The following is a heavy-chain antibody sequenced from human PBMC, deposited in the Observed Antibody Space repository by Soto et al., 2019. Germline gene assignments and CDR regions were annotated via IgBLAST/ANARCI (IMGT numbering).Heavy chain of an antibody. J-gene: IGHJ6*02. V-gene: IGHV4-38-2*02. CDR1: GYSISSGYY. CDR2: IYHSGST. Sequence: SETLSLTCAVSGYSISSGYYWGWIRQPPGKGLEWIGSIYHSGSTYYNPSLKSRVTISVDTSKNQFSLKLSSVTAADTAVYYCARDSVRYCRDGVCYQGYYYFAMDVWGQGTTVTVSS. D-gene: IGHD2-8*01. CDR3: ARDSVRYCRDGVCYQGYYYFAMDV.